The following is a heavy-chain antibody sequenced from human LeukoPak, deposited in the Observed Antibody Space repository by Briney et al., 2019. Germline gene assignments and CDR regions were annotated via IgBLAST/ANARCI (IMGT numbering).Heavy chain of an antibody. V-gene: IGHV3-74*01. CDR1: GFSFSSYW. J-gene: IGHJ4*02. CDR2: IASDGSST. CDR3: AREADFWSGYSTRVFDY. Sequence: GGSLRLSCAASGFSFSSYWMHWVRQAPGKGLVWVSRIASDGSSTTYADSVKGRFTISRDNAKNSLYLQMNSLRAEDTAVYYCAREADFWSGYSTRVFDYWGQGTLVTVSS. D-gene: IGHD3-3*01.